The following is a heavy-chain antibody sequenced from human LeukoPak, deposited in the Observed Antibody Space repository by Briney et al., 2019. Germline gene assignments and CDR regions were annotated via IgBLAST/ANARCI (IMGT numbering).Heavy chain of an antibody. Sequence: PGGSLRLSCAASGFTFSNAGMSWVRQAPGKGLEWVGRIKSKTDGGTTDYAAPVKDRLTISREDSKNTLYLQMNSLKTEDTAVYYCTTYVGAYSNWGDYYYYYMDVWGKGTTVTVSS. V-gene: IGHV3-15*01. J-gene: IGHJ6*03. CDR2: IKSKTDGGTT. CDR3: TTYVGAYSNWGDYYYYYMDV. D-gene: IGHD4-11*01. CDR1: GFTFSNAG.